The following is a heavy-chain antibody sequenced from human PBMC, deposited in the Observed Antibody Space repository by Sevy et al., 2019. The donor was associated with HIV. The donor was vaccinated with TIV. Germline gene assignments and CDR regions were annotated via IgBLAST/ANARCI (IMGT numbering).Heavy chain of an antibody. J-gene: IGHJ4*02. CDR3: EAITTAGRDY. CDR2: ISGSGGYT. D-gene: IGHD1-1*01. Sequence: GGSLRLSCAASGFIFNSYVMSWVRQAPGKGLEWVSSISGSGGYTYYEDSVKGRYTISRDNSNNMLYLQMNSLRAEDTAVYYCEAITTAGRDYWGQGTLVTVSS. CDR1: GFIFNSYV. V-gene: IGHV3-23*01.